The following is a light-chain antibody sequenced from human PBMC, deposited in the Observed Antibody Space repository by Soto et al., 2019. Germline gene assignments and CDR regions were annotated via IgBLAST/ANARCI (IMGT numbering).Light chain of an antibody. Sequence: SSELTQPPSVSVSPGQTASITCSENKLGDKSACWYQQKPGQSPVVVIYQDSKRPSGIPERFSGSNSGNTATLTISGTQAMDEADYYCQAWDSSTVVFGGGTKLTVL. J-gene: IGLJ2*01. CDR2: QDS. CDR1: KLGDKS. CDR3: QAWDSSTVV. V-gene: IGLV3-1*01.